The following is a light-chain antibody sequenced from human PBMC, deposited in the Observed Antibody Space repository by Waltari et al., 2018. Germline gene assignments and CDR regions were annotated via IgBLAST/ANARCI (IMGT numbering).Light chain of an antibody. CDR3: QQYFSAPHT. Sequence: DIVMTQSPDSLAVSLGERATVHCRSSQSVLYSSNNNNYLTWYQQKPGQPPKLLIYWASTRESGVPDRFSGSGSGTDFTLTISSLQAEDVAVYYCQQYFSAPHTFGQGTKLEIK. CDR1: QSVLYSSNNNNY. J-gene: IGKJ2*01. V-gene: IGKV4-1*01. CDR2: WAS.